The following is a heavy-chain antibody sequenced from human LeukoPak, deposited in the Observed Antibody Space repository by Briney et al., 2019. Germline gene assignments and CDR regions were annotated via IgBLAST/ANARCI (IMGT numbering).Heavy chain of an antibody. Sequence: PSETLSLTCTVSGGSIGTYYWSWIRQPAGKGLEWIGRIYSSGSTNYNPSLKSRVTMSVDTSKNQFSLKLSSVTAADTAVYYCARVRGNDFWSGYYLYYFDYWGQGTLVTVSS. CDR1: GGSIGTYY. CDR2: IYSSGST. CDR3: ARVRGNDFWSGYYLYYFDY. J-gene: IGHJ4*02. D-gene: IGHD3-3*01. V-gene: IGHV4-4*07.